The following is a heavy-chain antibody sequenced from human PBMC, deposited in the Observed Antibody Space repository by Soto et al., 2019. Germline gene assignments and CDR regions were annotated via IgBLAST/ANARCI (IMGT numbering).Heavy chain of an antibody. Sequence: ESGGGVVQPGRSLRLSCAASGFTFSSYGMHWVRQAPGKGLEWVAVISYDGSNKYYADSVKGRFTISRDNSKNTLYLQMNSLRAEDTAVYYCAGTLREMATIDPWGQGTLVTVSS. CDR1: GFTFSSYG. CDR3: AGTLREMATIDP. D-gene: IGHD5-12*01. CDR2: ISYDGSNK. V-gene: IGHV3-30*03. J-gene: IGHJ5*02.